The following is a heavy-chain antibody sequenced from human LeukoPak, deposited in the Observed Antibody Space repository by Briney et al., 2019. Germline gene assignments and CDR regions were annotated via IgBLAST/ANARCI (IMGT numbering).Heavy chain of an antibody. V-gene: IGHV3-30*02. CDR3: AKEARAFTMVRGLDY. J-gene: IGHJ4*02. D-gene: IGHD3-10*01. CDR1: GFTFSSYG. CDR2: IRYDGSNK. Sequence: TGGSLRLSCAASGFTFSSYGMHWVRQAPGKGLEWGAFIRYDGSNKYYADSVKGRFTISRDNSKNTLYLQMNSLRAEDTAVYYCAKEARAFTMVRGLDYWGQGTLVTVSS.